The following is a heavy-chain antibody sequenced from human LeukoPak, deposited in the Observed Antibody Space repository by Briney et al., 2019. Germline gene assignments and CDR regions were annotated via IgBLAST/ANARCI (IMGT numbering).Heavy chain of an antibody. CDR1: GYTFTSYG. Sequence: ASVKVSCKASGYTFTSYGISWVRQAPGQGLEWMGWISAYNGNTNYAQKLQGRVTMTTDTSTSTAYMELRSLRSDDTAVYYCARDRSGGVGLYYCYGMDVWGQGTTVTISS. J-gene: IGHJ6*02. V-gene: IGHV1-18*01. D-gene: IGHD3-10*01. CDR2: ISAYNGNT. CDR3: ARDRSGGVGLYYCYGMDV.